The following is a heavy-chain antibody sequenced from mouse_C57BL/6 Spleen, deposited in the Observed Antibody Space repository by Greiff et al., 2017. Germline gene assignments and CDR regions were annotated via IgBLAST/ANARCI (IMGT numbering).Heavy chain of an antibody. CDR3: ARHEEGTAVVPWGYFDV. CDR2: FYPGSGSI. V-gene: IGHV1-62-2*01. J-gene: IGHJ1*03. Sequence: VQLQQSGAELVKPGASVKLSCKASGYTFTEYTIHWVKQRSGQGLVWIGLFYPGSGSIKYNEKFKDKATLTADKYYSTVYMELSRLTSEDSAVYFCARHEEGTAVVPWGYFDVWGTGTTVTVSS. D-gene: IGHD1-1*01. CDR1: GYTFTEYT.